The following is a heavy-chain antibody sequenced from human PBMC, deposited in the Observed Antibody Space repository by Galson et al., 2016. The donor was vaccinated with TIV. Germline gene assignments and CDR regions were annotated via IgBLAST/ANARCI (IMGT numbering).Heavy chain of an antibody. V-gene: IGHV3-66*02. Sequence: SLRLSCASSGLSVSSNYMSWVRQAPGKGLEWVSLISDGGNTYYPDSVRGRSTITRDNSRNTLYLQMNSLRAEETAVYYCARDRVVDATYYYYYYGMDVWGQGTTVTVSS. D-gene: IGHD2-15*01. CDR3: ARDRVVDATYYYYYYGMDV. CDR1: GLSVSSNY. J-gene: IGHJ6*02. CDR2: ISDGGNT.